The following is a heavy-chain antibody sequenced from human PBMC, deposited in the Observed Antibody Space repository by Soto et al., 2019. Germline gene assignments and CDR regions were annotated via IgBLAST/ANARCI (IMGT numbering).Heavy chain of an antibody. Sequence: QVQLQESGPGLVKPSGTLSLTCAVSGGSISSSNWWSWVRQPPGKGLEWIGEIYHSGSTNYNPSRKRRVTISVDTSKNPFSLQLSSATAADTAVYYCARVSGSYYYGMDVWGQGTTVTVSS. J-gene: IGHJ6*02. CDR1: GGSISSSNW. V-gene: IGHV4-4*02. CDR3: ARVSGSYYYGMDV. D-gene: IGHD1-26*01. CDR2: IYHSGST.